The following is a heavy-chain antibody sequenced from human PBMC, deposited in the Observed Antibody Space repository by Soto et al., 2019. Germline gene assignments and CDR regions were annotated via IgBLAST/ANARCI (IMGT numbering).Heavy chain of an antibody. CDR1: GFPFSSYG. V-gene: IGHV3-33*01. J-gene: IGHJ6*02. Sequence: GSLRLSCAASGFPFSSYGMHWVRQAPGKGLDWVAVIRYDGSNKYYADPVKGRFTISRDNSKNTLYLQMNSLRVEDTAVYYCARLYYDYVWGQGTTVTVSS. CDR2: IRYDGSNK. D-gene: IGHD3-3*01. CDR3: ARLYYDYV.